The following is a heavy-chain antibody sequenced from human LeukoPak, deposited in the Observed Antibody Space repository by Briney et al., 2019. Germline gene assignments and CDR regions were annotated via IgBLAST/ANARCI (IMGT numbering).Heavy chain of an antibody. V-gene: IGHV4-30-4*08. CDR1: GGSISSGDYY. J-gene: IGHJ3*02. Sequence: SQTLSLTCTVSGGSISSGDYYWSWIRQPPGKGLEWIGYIYYSGSTYYNPSLKSRVTISVDTSKNQFSLKLSSVTAADTAVYYCARERQTVEMATIIAFDIWGQGTMVTVSS. CDR3: ARERQTVEMATIIAFDI. CDR2: IYYSGST. D-gene: IGHD5-24*01.